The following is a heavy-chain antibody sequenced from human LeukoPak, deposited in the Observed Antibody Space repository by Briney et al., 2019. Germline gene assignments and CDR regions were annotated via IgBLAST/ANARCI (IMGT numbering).Heavy chain of an antibody. CDR2: INHSGST. J-gene: IGHJ6*03. Sequence: SETLSLTCAVYGGSFSGYYWSWIRQPPGKGLEWIGEINHSGSTNYNPSLKSRVTISVDTSKNQFSLKLSSVTAADTAVYYCARLGYCSGGSCYYYYYYYYMDVWGKGTTVTVSS. D-gene: IGHD2-15*01. V-gene: IGHV4-34*01. CDR3: ARLGYCSGGSCYYYYYYYYMDV. CDR1: GGSFSGYY.